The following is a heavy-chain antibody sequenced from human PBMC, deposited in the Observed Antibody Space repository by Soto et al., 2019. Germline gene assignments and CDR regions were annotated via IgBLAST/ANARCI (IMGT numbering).Heavy chain of an antibody. J-gene: IGHJ5*02. V-gene: IGHV1-46*03. Sequence: GASVKVSCKASGYTFTSYYMHWVRQAPGQGLEWMGIINPSGGSTSYAQKFQGRVTMTRDTSTSTVYMELSSLRSEDTAVYYCARDRGVGATPAWKRWFDPWGQGTLVTVSS. CDR2: INPSGGST. D-gene: IGHD1-26*01. CDR3: ARDRGVGATPAWKRWFDP. CDR1: GYTFTSYY.